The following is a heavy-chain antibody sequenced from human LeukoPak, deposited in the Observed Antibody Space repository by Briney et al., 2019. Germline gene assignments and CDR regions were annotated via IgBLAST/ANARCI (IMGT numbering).Heavy chain of an antibody. CDR3: ARGQKRRRYCSSTSCYTGPGKFDY. V-gene: IGHV4-59*12. J-gene: IGHJ4*02. CDR1: GGSISSYY. CDR2: IYYSGDT. Sequence: PSETLSLTCTVSGGSISSYYWNWIRQPPGKGLEWIGYIYYSGDTNYNPSLKSRVAISKDTSKNQFSLKLGSVTAADTAVYYCARGQKRRRYCSSTSCYTGPGKFDYWGQGTLVTVSS. D-gene: IGHD2-2*02.